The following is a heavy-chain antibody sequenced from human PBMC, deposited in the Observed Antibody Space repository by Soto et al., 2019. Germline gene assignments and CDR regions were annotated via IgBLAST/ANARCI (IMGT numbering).Heavy chain of an antibody. V-gene: IGHV4-34*01. CDR1: GGSFSGYY. D-gene: IGHD2-2*01. Sequence: SETLSLTCAVYGGSFSGYYWSWIRQPPGKGLEWIGEINHSGSTNYNPSLKSRVTISVDTSKNQFSLKLSSVTAADTAVYYCARTDIVVVPAENRPFFDYWGQGTLVTVSS. CDR2: INHSGST. J-gene: IGHJ4*02. CDR3: ARTDIVVVPAENRPFFDY.